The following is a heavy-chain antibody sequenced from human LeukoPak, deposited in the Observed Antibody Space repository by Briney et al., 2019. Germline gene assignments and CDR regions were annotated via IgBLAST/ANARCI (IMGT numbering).Heavy chain of an antibody. V-gene: IGHV3-74*01. D-gene: IGHD3-3*01. CDR3: VSDLCGGDDQ. CDR2: IDEDGKTI. CDR1: GFTFNSYC. J-gene: IGHJ5*02. Sequence: PGGSLRLSCAASGFTFNSYCMNWVRQAPGKGLEWVSRIDEDGKTIYYADSVKGRFTISRDNAKDTLYLQMSSLRDEDTAVYYCVSDLCGGDDQWGRGTLVTVSS.